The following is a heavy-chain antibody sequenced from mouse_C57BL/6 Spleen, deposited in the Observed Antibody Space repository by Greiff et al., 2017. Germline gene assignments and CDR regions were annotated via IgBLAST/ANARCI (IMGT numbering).Heavy chain of an antibody. V-gene: IGHV7-3*01. CDR3: ARYTGTYYFDY. D-gene: IGHD4-1*01. CDR1: GFTFTDYY. J-gene: IGHJ2*01. CDR2: IRNKANGYTT. Sequence: EVQGVESGGGLVQPGGSLSLSCAASGFTFTDYYMSWVRQPPGKALEWLGFIRNKANGYTTEYSASVKGRFTISRDNSQSILYLQMNALRAEDSATYYCARYTGTYYFDYWGQGTTLTVSS.